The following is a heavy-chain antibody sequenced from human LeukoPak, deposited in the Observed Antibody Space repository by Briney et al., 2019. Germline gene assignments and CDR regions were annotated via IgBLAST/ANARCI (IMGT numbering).Heavy chain of an antibody. D-gene: IGHD3-10*01. CDR3: ARGPFHSRGPFGENDY. J-gene: IGHJ4*02. V-gene: IGHV3-48*03. CDR1: GFTFTTYE. CDR2: ISGSGSTI. Sequence: PGGSLRLSCAASGFTFTTYEMNWVRQAPGKGLEWVSYISGSGSTIYYADTVKGRFTISRDNAKNSLYLQMNSLRAEDTAVYYCARGPFHSRGPFGENDYWGQGTLVTVSS.